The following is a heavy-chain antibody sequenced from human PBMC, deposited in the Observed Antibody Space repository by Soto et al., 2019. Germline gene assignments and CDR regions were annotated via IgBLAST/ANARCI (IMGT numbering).Heavy chain of an antibody. V-gene: IGHV4-59*01. Sequence: SETLSLTCSVSGGSIRSYYWSWIRQSPEKGLEWIGYFYHSGNSNYNPPLKSRVTISVDTSKNQLSLSLRSVTAADTAVYFCARISSVDPYGYVNGGLDVWGQGTTVTVSS. J-gene: IGHJ6*02. D-gene: IGHD5-18*01. CDR2: FYHSGNS. CDR1: GGSIRSYY. CDR3: ARISSVDPYGYVNGGLDV.